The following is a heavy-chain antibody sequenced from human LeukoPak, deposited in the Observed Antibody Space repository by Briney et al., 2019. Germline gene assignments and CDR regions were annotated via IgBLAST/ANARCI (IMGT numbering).Heavy chain of an antibody. Sequence: GGSLRLSCAASGFTFSSYWMSWVRQAPGKGLEWVANIKQDGSEKYYVDSVKGRFTISRDNAKNSLYLQMNSLRAEDTAVYYCARAPEKGTSSWFFWDSDYWGQGTMVTVSS. J-gene: IGHJ4*02. V-gene: IGHV3-7*01. CDR1: GFTFSSYW. CDR3: ARAPEKGTSSWFFWDSDY. CDR2: IKQDGSEK. D-gene: IGHD6-13*01.